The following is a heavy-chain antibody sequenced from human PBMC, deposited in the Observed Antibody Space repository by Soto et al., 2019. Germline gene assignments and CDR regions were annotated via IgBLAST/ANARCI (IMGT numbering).Heavy chain of an antibody. J-gene: IGHJ6*02. CDR1: GFTFSSYG. D-gene: IGHD2-15*01. CDR2: IWYDGSNK. V-gene: IGHV3-33*01. CDR3: AREVVRIYYYYGMDV. Sequence: GGSLRLSCAASGFTFSSYGMHWVRQAPGKGLEWVAVIWYDGSNKYYADSVKGRFTISRDNSKNTLYLQMNSLRAEDTAVYYCAREVVRIYYYYGMDVWGQGTTVTVSS.